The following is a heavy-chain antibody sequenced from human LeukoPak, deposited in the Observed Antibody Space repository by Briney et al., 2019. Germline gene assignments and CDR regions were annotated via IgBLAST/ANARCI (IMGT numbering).Heavy chain of an antibody. CDR2: IIPIFGTA. J-gene: IGHJ4*02. CDR3: AREYCSSTSCLYYFNY. CDR1: GGTFSSYA. Sequence: SVKVSCKASGGTFSSYAISWVRQAPGQGLEWMGGIIPIFGTANYAQKFQGRVTITADESTSTAYMELSSLRSEDTAVYYCAREYCSSTSCLYYFNYWGQGTLVTVSS. V-gene: IGHV1-69*01. D-gene: IGHD2-2*01.